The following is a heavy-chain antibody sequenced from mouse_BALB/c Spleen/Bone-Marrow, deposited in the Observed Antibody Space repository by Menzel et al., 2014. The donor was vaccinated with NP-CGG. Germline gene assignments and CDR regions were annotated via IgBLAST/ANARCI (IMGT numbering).Heavy chain of an antibody. V-gene: IGHV5-9-2*01. CDR1: GFSFSNYG. CDR2: ISGDGRYT. CDR3: TRQRNWDHYAMDY. Sequence: EVKLVESGGGLVKSGGSLKLSCAASGFSFSNYGMSWLRQTPEKRLEWVATISGDGRYTFYSDSVKGRFTISRDNAKNNLYLQMSSLKSEDTAMYYCTRQRNWDHYAMDYWGQGTSVTVSS. D-gene: IGHD4-1*01. J-gene: IGHJ4*01.